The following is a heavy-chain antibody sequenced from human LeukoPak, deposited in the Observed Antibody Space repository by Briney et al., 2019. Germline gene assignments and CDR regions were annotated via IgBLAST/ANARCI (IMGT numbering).Heavy chain of an antibody. Sequence: GGSLRLSCAASGFTFDDYGMSWVRQAPGKGLEWVSGINWNGGSTGYADSVKGRFTISRDNAKNSLYLRMNSLRAEDTALYYCARVIRELRGYYFDYWGQGTLVTVSS. CDR3: ARVIRELRGYYFDY. CDR1: GFTFDDYG. V-gene: IGHV3-20*04. D-gene: IGHD1-26*01. CDR2: INWNGGST. J-gene: IGHJ4*02.